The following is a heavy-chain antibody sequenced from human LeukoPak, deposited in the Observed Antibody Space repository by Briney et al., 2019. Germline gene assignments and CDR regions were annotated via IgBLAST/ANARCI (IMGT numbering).Heavy chain of an antibody. CDR1: GFTFSSYA. CDR2: IKQDGSEK. Sequence: TGGSLRLSCAASGFTFSSYAMSWVRQAPGKGLEWVANIKQDGSEKYYVDSVKGRFTISRDNAKNSLYLQMNSLRAEDTAVYYCARGTTIYDYWGQGTLVTVSS. D-gene: IGHD1-7*01. J-gene: IGHJ4*02. V-gene: IGHV3-7*01. CDR3: ARGTTIYDY.